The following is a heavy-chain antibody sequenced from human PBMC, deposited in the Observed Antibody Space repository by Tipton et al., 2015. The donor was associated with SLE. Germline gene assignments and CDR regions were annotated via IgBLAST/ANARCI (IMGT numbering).Heavy chain of an antibody. CDR1: GGSVSSNY. J-gene: IGHJ2*01. Sequence: GLVKPSETLSLTCTVSGGSVSSNYWTWIRQPPGKGLEWIAYIHYSGNTNYNPSLKSRVTISLDTSKNQFSLKLSSVTAADTAVYYCARRGSLVPGVIIKQDWYVDLWGRGTLVTVSS. D-gene: IGHD3-10*01. V-gene: IGHV4-59*08. CDR3: ARRGSLVPGVIIKQDWYVDL. CDR2: IHYSGNT.